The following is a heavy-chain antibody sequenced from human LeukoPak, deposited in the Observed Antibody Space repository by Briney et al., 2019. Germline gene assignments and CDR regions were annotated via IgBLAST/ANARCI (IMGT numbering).Heavy chain of an antibody. CDR3: AREKEQLVQFYAFDI. Sequence: SQTLSLTCAISGGSVSINSAAWNWIRQSPSRGLEWLGRTYYRSKWYNDYAVFVKSRITINPDTSKNQFSLQLNSVTPEDTAVYYCAREKEQLVQFYAFDIWGQGTMVTVSS. V-gene: IGHV6-1*01. CDR2: TYYRSKWYN. J-gene: IGHJ3*02. CDR1: GGSVSINSAA. D-gene: IGHD1/OR15-1a*01.